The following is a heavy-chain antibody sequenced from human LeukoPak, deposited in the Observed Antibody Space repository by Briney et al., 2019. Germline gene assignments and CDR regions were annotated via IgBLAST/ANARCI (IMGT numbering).Heavy chain of an antibody. CDR3: ARGWQPGDY. V-gene: IGHV3-7*01. J-gene: IGHJ4*02. Sequence: GGSLRLSCEGSGFSFSSYWMTWVRQLPGKGPEWVANIKQDGSEKYYVDSVKGRFTISRDNAKNSLYLQMNSLRAEDTAVYYCARGWQPGDYWGQGTLVTVSS. CDR2: IKQDGSEK. D-gene: IGHD6-13*01. CDR1: GFSFSSYW.